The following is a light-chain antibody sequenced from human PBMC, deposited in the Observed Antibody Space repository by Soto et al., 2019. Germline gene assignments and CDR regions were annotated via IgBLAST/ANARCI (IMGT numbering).Light chain of an antibody. J-gene: IGLJ1*01. CDR3: SSYTSSSTPYV. V-gene: IGLV2-14*01. CDR2: DVT. CDR1: SSDVGGYNY. Sequence: QSALTQPASVSGSPGQSITISCTGTSSDVGGYNYVSWYQQHPVKATNLMIYDVTNRPSGVSDRFSGSTSGNTASLTISGLQAEDEADYCSSYTSSSTPYVFGTGTKVTVL.